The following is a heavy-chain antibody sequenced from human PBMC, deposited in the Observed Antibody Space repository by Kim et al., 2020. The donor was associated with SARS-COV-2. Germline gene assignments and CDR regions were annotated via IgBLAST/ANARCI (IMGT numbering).Heavy chain of an antibody. J-gene: IGHJ5*02. V-gene: IGHV4-59*13. Sequence: SETLSLTCTVSGGSISSYYWSWIRQPPGKGLEWIGYIYYSGSTNYNPSLKSRVTISVDTSKNQFSLKLSSVTAADTAVYYCARGGVSSQYYDFWSGYYKVGWFDPWGQGTLVTVSS. CDR1: GGSISSYY. CDR2: IYYSGST. CDR3: ARGGVSSQYYDFWSGYYKVGWFDP. D-gene: IGHD3-3*01.